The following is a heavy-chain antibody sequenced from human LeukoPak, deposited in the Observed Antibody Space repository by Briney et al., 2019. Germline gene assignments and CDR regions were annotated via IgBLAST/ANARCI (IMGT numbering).Heavy chain of an antibody. Sequence: SGGSLRLSCAASGITVSNNYMSWVRQAPGMGLDWVSVMYVGGRTFYADSVQGRFTISRDNSKNTLYLQMNSLRVEDTAVYYCAREGHLGKYFDLWGRGTQVTVSS. CDR1: GITVSNNY. CDR2: MYVGGRT. D-gene: IGHD3-16*01. J-gene: IGHJ2*01. V-gene: IGHV3-53*01. CDR3: AREGHLGKYFDL.